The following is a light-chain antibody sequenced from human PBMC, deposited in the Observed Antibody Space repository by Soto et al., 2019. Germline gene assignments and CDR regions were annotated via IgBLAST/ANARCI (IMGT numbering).Light chain of an antibody. J-gene: IGKJ4*01. CDR1: QSVSSY. CDR2: DAS. Sequence: IVLTQSPATLSWSPGERATLSCRASQSVSSYLAWSQQKPGQAPRLLIYDASNRATGIPARFSGSGSGTDFTLTISSLEPEDFAVYYCQQRSNWPLTFGGGTKVDIK. CDR3: QQRSNWPLT. V-gene: IGKV3-11*01.